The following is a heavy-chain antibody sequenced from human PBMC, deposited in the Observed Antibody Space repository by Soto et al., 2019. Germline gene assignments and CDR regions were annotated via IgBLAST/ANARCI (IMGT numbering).Heavy chain of an antibody. J-gene: IGHJ3*01. CDR3: ARSGYAYGNDAFDV. D-gene: IGHD5-18*01. V-gene: IGHV3-23*01. CDR2: ISGNKMTT. Sequence: GGSLRLSCVASGFYFSEYGMSWVRQTPEKRLEWVASISGNKMTTFYPDSVGGRFSISRDNSKNTLYLQMNSLRADDTAVYYCARSGYAYGNDAFDVWGQGTMVTVSS. CDR1: GFYFSEYG.